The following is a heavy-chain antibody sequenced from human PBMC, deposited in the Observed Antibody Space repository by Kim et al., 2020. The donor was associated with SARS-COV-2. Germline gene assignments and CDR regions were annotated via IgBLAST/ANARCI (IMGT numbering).Heavy chain of an antibody. V-gene: IGHV1-18*01. CDR3: ARVLPDLAADGSRWFDP. CDR1: GYTFTSYG. J-gene: IGHJ5*02. D-gene: IGHD6-13*01. CDR2: ISAYNGNT. Sequence: ASVKVSCKASGYTFTSYGISWVRQAPGQGLEWMGWISAYNGNTNYAQKLQGRVTMTTDTSTSTAYMELRSLRSDDTAVYYCARVLPDLAADGSRWFDPWGQGTLVTVSS.